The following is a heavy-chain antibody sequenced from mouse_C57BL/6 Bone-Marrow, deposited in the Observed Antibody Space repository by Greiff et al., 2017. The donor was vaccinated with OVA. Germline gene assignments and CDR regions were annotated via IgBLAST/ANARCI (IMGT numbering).Heavy chain of an antibody. D-gene: IGHD2-5*01. CDR3: ARSSNPYYYAMDY. V-gene: IGHV2-2*01. Sequence: VKLMESGPGLVQPSQSLSITCTVSGFSLTSYGVHWVRQSPGKGLEWLGVIWSGGSTDYNAAFISRLSISKDNSKSQVFFKMNSLQADDTAIYYCARSSNPYYYAMDYWGQGTSVTVSS. J-gene: IGHJ4*01. CDR2: IWSGGST. CDR1: GFSLTSYG.